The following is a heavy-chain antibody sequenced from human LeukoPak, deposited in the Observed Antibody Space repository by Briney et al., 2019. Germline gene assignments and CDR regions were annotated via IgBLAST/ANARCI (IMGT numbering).Heavy chain of an antibody. CDR2: ISYDGSNK. Sequence: GGSLRLSCAASGFTFSSYAMHWVRQAPGKGLEWVAVISYDGSNKYYADSVKGRFTISRDNSKNTLYLQMNSLRAEDTAVYYCAKGNGVGATDYWGQGTLVTVSS. CDR1: GFTFSSYA. J-gene: IGHJ4*02. V-gene: IGHV3-30-3*01. D-gene: IGHD1-26*01. CDR3: AKGNGVGATDY.